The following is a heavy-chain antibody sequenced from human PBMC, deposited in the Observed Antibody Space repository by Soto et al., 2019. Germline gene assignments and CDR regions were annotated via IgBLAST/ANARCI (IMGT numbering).Heavy chain of an antibody. CDR1: GIPLSTTY. J-gene: IGHJ4*02. V-gene: IGHV3-15*07. D-gene: IGHD2-2*01. Sequence: PGGSLRLSCAASGIPLSTTYMNWVRQAPGKGLEWVGRIKSKIVGETTDFSAPVKGRFALSRDDSKNTVSLQMNSLKSEDTVIYYCTTDNCRSSTCYLNYWGQGALVTVSS. CDR2: IKSKIVGETT. CDR3: TTDNCRSSTCYLNY.